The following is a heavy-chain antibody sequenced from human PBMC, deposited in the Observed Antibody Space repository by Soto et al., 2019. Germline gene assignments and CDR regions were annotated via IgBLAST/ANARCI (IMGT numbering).Heavy chain of an antibody. Sequence: SLLLSSAASGFTFDDYAMHWVRQAPGKGLEWVSGISWNSGSIGYADSVKGRLTISRDNAKNSLYLQMNSLRAEDTALYYCAKGRDSVTNTHHYFDYWGQGTLVTVSS. V-gene: IGHV3-9*01. CDR3: AKGRDSVTNTHHYFDY. D-gene: IGHD4-4*01. CDR1: GFTFDDYA. CDR2: ISWNSGSI. J-gene: IGHJ4*02.